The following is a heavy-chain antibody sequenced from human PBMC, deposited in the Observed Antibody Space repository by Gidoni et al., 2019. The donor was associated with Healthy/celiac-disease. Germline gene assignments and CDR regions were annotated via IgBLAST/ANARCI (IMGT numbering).Heavy chain of an antibody. CDR2: ISGSGGST. Sequence: EVQLLESGGGLVQPGGSLRLSCAASGFTFSRYAMSWVRQAPGKGLVWVSAISGSGGSTYYADAVKGRFTISRDNSKNTLYLQMNSLRAEDTAVYYCAKGPGVVPAAIGLYNWFDPWGQGTLVTVSS. J-gene: IGHJ5*02. D-gene: IGHD2-2*01. V-gene: IGHV3-23*01. CDR3: AKGPGVVPAAIGLYNWFDP. CDR1: GFTFSRYA.